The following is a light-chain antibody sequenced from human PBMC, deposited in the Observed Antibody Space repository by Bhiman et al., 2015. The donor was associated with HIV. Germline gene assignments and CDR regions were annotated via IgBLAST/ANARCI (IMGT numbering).Light chain of an antibody. V-gene: IGLV3-25*02. Sequence: SYELTQPPSVSVSPGQTATITCSGDALPQQFSYWYQQKPGQAPVLVIYKDSQRPSGIPERFSGSSSGTTVTLTISGVQAEDEAAYYCQSADSVSGHGVVFGGGTELTVL. CDR2: KDS. CDR1: ALPQQF. CDR3: QSADSVSGHGVV. J-gene: IGLJ2*01.